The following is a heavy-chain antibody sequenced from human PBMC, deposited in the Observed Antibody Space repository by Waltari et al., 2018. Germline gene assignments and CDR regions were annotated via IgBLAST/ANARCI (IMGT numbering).Heavy chain of an antibody. V-gene: IGHV3-23*01. Sequence: EVQLLESGGGLVQPGGSLRLSCAASGFTFTGYAMTWVRQAPGKGLELVSSVTGSGGTTYYADSVKGRFTISRDNAKNTLYLQMNSLRAEDTAVYYCARSLEFNPHWGQGTLVTVSS. D-gene: IGHD3-3*01. J-gene: IGHJ4*02. CDR2: VTGSGGTT. CDR3: ARSLEFNPH. CDR1: GFTFTGYA.